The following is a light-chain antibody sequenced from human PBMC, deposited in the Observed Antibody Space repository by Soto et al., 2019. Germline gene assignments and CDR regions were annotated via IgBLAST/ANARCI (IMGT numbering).Light chain of an antibody. J-gene: IGKJ3*01. CDR3: QQYYATPFT. CDR1: QSVLYDSNNLNY. CDR2: WPS. Sequence: DIVMTQSPDSLAVSLGERATINCKSSQSVLYDSNNLNYLAWYQQKPGEPPNLLIYWPSTRESGVPDRFSGSGSGTDFTLTISSLQAEDVAVYYCQQYYATPFTFGPGTRVDI. V-gene: IGKV4-1*01.